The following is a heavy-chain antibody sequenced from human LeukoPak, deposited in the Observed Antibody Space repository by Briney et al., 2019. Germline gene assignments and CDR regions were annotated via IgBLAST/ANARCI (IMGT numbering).Heavy chain of an antibody. CDR3: AKGAPPPYYYDSSTFFQH. Sequence: GGSLRLSGAASGFTFSSYAMSWVRQAPGKGLEWVSAISGSGGSTYYADSVKGRFTISRDNSKNTLYLQMNSLRAEDTAVYYCAKGAPPPYYYDSSTFFQHWGQGTLVTVSS. D-gene: IGHD3-22*01. J-gene: IGHJ1*01. CDR2: ISGSGGST. V-gene: IGHV3-23*01. CDR1: GFTFSSYA.